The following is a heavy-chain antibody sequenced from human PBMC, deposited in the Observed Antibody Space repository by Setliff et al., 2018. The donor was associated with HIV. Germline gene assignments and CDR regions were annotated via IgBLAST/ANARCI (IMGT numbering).Heavy chain of an antibody. CDR3: AKENGGYSSSSNFDS. CDR2: ISGSGGST. Sequence: PGGSLRLSCAASGFTFSSYAMNWVRQAPGKGLEWVSSISGSGGSTYYADSVKGWFTISRDNSKNTLYLQMSSLRGEDTAVYYCAKENGGYSSSSNFDSWGQGTLVTVSS. V-gene: IGHV3-23*01. D-gene: IGHD6-6*01. J-gene: IGHJ4*02. CDR1: GFTFSSYA.